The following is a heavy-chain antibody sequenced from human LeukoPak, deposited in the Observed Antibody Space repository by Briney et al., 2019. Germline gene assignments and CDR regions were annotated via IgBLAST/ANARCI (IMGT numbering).Heavy chain of an antibody. V-gene: IGHV7-4-1*02. Sequence: GASVKVSCKASGYTFTSYAMNWVRQAPGQGLEWMGWINTNTGNPTYAQGFTGRFVFSLDTSVSTAYLQISSLKAEDTAVYYCAQGYYDSSGYSRKFIYWGQGTLVTVSS. CDR1: GYTFTSYA. J-gene: IGHJ4*02. D-gene: IGHD3-22*01. CDR2: INTNTGNP. CDR3: AQGYYDSSGYSRKFIY.